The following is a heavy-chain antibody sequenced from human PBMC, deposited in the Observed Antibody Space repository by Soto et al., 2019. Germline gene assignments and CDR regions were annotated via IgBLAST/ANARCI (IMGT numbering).Heavy chain of an antibody. Sequence: QVQLVQSGAEVKKPGSSVKVSCKASGGTFSSYTISWVRQAPGQGLEWMGRIIPILGIANYAQKFQGRVTITADXXTXRXXMELSSLRSEDTAVYYCATPTGIAAAGTNYYGMDVWGQGTTVTVSS. J-gene: IGHJ6*02. D-gene: IGHD6-13*01. CDR1: GGTFSSYT. V-gene: IGHV1-69*02. CDR2: IIPILGIA. CDR3: ATPTGIAAAGTNYYGMDV.